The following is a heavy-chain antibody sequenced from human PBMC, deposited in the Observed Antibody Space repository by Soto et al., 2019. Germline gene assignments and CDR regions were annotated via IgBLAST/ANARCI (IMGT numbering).Heavy chain of an antibody. J-gene: IGHJ4*02. CDR1: GFTFSSYV. Sequence: GGSLRLSCAASGFTFSSYVMSWVRQAPGRGLKWVSGISGSGGTTYYADSVKGRFAISRDNSKNTLFLQINSLRAEDTAVYYCAKTFTSSWQAFDYWGQGTLVTVSS. CDR2: ISGSGGTT. CDR3: AKTFTSSWQAFDY. D-gene: IGHD6-13*01. V-gene: IGHV3-23*01.